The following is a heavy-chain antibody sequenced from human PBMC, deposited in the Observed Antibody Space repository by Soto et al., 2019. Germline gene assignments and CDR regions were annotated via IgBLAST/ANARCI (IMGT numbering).Heavy chain of an antibody. Sequence: PGESLKISCKGSGYSFTSYWIGWVRQMPGKGLEWMGIIYPCDSDTRYSPSFQGQVTISADKSISTAYLQWSSLKASDTAMYYCARSRRGAYSSGWYSPSGYYNYGIDVWGQGTKVTVSS. CDR2: IYPCDSDT. V-gene: IGHV5-51*01. D-gene: IGHD6-19*01. CDR3: ARSRRGAYSSGWYSPSGYYNYGIDV. J-gene: IGHJ6*02. CDR1: GYSFTSYW.